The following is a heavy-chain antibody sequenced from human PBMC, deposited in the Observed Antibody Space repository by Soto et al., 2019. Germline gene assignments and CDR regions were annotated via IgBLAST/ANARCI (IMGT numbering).Heavy chain of an antibody. D-gene: IGHD1-26*01. CDR1: GDSFNDYY. V-gene: IGHV1-2*04. Sequence: QVQLVQSGAEVRKPGASVTVSCRSSGDSFNDYYIHWVRQAPGQGFEWMGWINPNGGVTKYAQKFQGWVSMSRNTSIRTVYMQLSRLRSHDTAVYYCAGESGGATATLDYYYFCMDVWGTGTTVTVSS. J-gene: IGHJ6*03. CDR2: INPNGGVT. CDR3: AGESGGATATLDYYYFCMDV.